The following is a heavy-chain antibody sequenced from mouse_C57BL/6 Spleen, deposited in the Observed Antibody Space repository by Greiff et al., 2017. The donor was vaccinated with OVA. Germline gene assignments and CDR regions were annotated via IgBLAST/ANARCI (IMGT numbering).Heavy chain of an antibody. Sequence: EVKLVESGGGLVKPGGSLKLSCAASGFTFSDYGMHWVRQAPEQGLEWVAYISSGSSTIYYADTVKGRFTISRDNAKNTLFLQMTSLRSEDTAMYYCARRPITGYFDYWGQGTTLTVSS. CDR3: ARRPITGYFDY. CDR2: ISSGSSTI. J-gene: IGHJ2*01. V-gene: IGHV5-17*01. CDR1: GFTFSDYG. D-gene: IGHD2-4*01.